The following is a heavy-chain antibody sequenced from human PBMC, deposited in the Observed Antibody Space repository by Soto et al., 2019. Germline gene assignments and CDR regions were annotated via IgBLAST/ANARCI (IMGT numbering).Heavy chain of an antibody. J-gene: IGHJ6*02. CDR2: ISYDGSNK. CDR3: AREFWLEGYSYGNISSYYCYGMDV. CDR1: GFTFSSYA. V-gene: IGHV3-30-3*01. Sequence: QVQLVESGGGVVQPGRSLRLSCAASGFTFSSYAMHWVRQAPGKGLEWVAVISYDGSNKYYADSVKGRFTISRDNSKKTLYVQMNSLRAEDTVVYFCAREFWLEGYSYGNISSYYCYGMDVWGQGTTVTVSS. D-gene: IGHD5-18*01.